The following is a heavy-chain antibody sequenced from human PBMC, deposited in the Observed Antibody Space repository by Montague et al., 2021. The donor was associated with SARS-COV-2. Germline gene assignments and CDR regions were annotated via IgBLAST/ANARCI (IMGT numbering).Heavy chain of an antibody. D-gene: IGHD2-2*02. CDR3: ARDPCYSLSWSFDY. Sequence: CAIPGDSVSSNTAAWNWIRQSPSRGLEWLGMTYYRSKWYYDYAVSVKSRMTISPDTSKNQFSLQLSSVTPEYRAVYSCARDPCYSLSWSFDYWGQGTLVTVSS. J-gene: IGHJ4*02. V-gene: IGHV6-1*01. CDR2: TYYRSKWYY. CDR1: GDSVSSNTAA.